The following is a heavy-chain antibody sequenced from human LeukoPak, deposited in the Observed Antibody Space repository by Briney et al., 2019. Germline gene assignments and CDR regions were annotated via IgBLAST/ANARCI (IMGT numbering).Heavy chain of an antibody. D-gene: IGHD3-10*01. CDR2: IYYSGST. V-gene: IGHV4-59*01. Sequence: SETLSLTCTVSGGSIRGYYWSWIRQPPGKGLEWIGYIYYSGSTNYNPSLKSRVTISVDTSKNQFSLKLSSVTAADTAVYYCARYAFGVIDYWGQGTLVTASS. J-gene: IGHJ4*02. CDR1: GGSIRGYY. CDR3: ARYAFGVIDY.